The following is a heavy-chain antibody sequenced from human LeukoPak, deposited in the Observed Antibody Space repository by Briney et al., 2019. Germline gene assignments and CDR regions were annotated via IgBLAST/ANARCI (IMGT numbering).Heavy chain of an antibody. D-gene: IGHD3-22*01. CDR2: ISAYNGNT. Sequence: ASVKVSCKASGYTFTSYGISWVRQAPGQGLEWMGWISAYNGNTNYAQKPQGRVTMTTDTSTSTAYMELRSLRSDDTAVYYCATSYYYDSSGYPPAVYWGQGTLVTVSS. CDR3: ATSYYYDSSGYPPAVY. CDR1: GYTFTSYG. V-gene: IGHV1-18*01. J-gene: IGHJ4*02.